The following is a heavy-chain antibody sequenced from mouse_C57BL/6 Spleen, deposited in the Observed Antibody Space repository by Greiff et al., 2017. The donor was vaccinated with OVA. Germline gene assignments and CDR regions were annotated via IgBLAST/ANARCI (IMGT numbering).Heavy chain of an antibody. CDR1: GYTFTEYT. Sequence: VQLQQSGAELVKPGASVKLSCKASGYTFTEYTIHWVKQRSGQGLEWIGWFYPGSGSIKYNEKFKDKATLTADKSSSTVYMELSRLTSEDSAVYFCARHEEDYGSSYGDWYFDVWGTGTTVTVSS. J-gene: IGHJ1*03. V-gene: IGHV1-62-2*01. CDR3: ARHEEDYGSSYGDWYFDV. D-gene: IGHD1-1*01. CDR2: FYPGSGSI.